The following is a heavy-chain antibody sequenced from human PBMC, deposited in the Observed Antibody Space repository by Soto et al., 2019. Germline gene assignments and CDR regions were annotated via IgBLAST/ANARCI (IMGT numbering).Heavy chain of an antibody. D-gene: IGHD3-22*01. J-gene: IGHJ4*02. CDR1: GFAFSSYA. CDR3: AKGEYNDSSGYYLNYFDY. Sequence: PXASLRLSCAASGFAFSSYAMSWVRQAPGKGLEWVSAISGSGVSTYYADSVKGRFTISRDNSKNTLYLQMNSLRAEDTAVYYCAKGEYNDSSGYYLNYFDYWGQGTLVTVSS. CDR2: ISGSGVST. V-gene: IGHV3-23*01.